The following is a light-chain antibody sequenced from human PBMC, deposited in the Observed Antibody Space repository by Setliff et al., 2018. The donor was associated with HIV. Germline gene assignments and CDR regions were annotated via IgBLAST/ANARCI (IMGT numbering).Light chain of an antibody. V-gene: IGLV1-47*01. CDR3: AAWNDRPTGIYV. CDR1: SSNIETHY. J-gene: IGLJ1*01. CDR2: RND. Sequence: QSALTQPPSASGAPGQTVTISCSGSSSNIETHYVYWYQQFPGTAPKLLIYRNDQRPSGVPARCSGSKSGTSAALTISDLRAEDEAEYFCAAWNDRPTGIYVFGTGTKVTVL.